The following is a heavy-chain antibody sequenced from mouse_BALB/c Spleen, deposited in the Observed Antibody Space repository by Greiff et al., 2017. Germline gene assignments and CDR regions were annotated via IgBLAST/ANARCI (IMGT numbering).Heavy chain of an antibody. CDR1: GYSFTGYF. CDR2: INPYNGDT. CDR3: ARSQTVPYWYFDV. V-gene: IGHV1-20*02. Sequence: EVQLQQSGPELVKPGASVKISCKASGYSFTGYFMNWVMQSHGKSLEWIGRINPYNGDTFYNQKFKGKATLTVDKSSSTAHMELRSLASEDSAVYYCARSQTVPYWYFDVWGAGTTVTVSS. D-gene: IGHD1-1*01. J-gene: IGHJ1*01.